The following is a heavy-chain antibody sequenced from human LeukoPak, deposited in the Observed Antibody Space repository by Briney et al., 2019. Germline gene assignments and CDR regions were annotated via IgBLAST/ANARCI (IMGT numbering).Heavy chain of an antibody. CDR2: IIPIFGTA. V-gene: IGHV1-69*05. J-gene: IGHJ5*02. CDR1: GGTFSSYA. D-gene: IGHD2-15*01. CDR3: ARDQCSGGSCYSWFDP. Sequence: VASVKVSCKASGGTFSSYAISWVRQAPGQGLEWMGGIIPIFGTANYAQKFQGRVTITRDTSASTAYMELSSLRSEDMAVYYCARDQCSGGSCYSWFDPWGQGTLVTVSS.